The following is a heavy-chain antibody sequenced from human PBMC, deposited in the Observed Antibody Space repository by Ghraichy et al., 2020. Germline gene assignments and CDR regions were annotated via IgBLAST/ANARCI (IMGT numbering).Heavy chain of an antibody. Sequence: SETLSLTCTVSGGSISGYYWSWIRQPPGKGLEWIGYIHYTGTAKYNPSLESRITTSVDTSKNQFSLKLYSVTAADTAVYFCARYDDCSSTTCSYFDYWGQGILVAVSS. V-gene: IGHV4-59*01. CDR3: ARYDDCSSTTCSYFDY. CDR2: IHYTGTA. D-gene: IGHD2-2*01. J-gene: IGHJ4*02. CDR1: GGSISGYY.